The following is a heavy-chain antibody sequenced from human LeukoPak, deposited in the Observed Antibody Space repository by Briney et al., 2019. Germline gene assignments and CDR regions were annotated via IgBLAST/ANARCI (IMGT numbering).Heavy chain of an antibody. CDR3: ARDYVDDIPMIKDY. CDR2: INLSGGST. V-gene: IGHV1-46*01. J-gene: IGHJ4*02. D-gene: IGHD2-8*01. CDR1: GYTFTXYH. Sequence: VXVSCKASGYTFTXYHMHWVRQAPGQGLEWMGKINLSGGSTTYAQKFQGRVTMTRDTSTSTVYMELSSLRSEDTAVYYCARDYVDDIPMIKDYWGQGTLVTVSS.